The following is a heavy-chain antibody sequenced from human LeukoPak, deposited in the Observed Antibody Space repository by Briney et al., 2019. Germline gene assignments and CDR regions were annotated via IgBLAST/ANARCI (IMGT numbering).Heavy chain of an antibody. CDR3: ARGLVEGSSATYCSSTSCPYNWFDP. D-gene: IGHD2-2*01. Sequence: SETLSLTCNVSGGSVSSGGYYWSWIRQHPGKGLGWVGYIHYSGRTFYNPSLKSRVTISVDTSKNQCSLKLSSVTAADTAVYYCARGLVEGSSATYCSSTSCPYNWFDPWGQGTLVTVSS. CDR2: IHYSGRT. J-gene: IGHJ5*02. CDR1: GGSVSSGGYY. V-gene: IGHV4-31*03.